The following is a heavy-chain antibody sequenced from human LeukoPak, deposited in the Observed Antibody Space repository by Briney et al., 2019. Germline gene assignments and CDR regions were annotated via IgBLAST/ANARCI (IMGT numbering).Heavy chain of an antibody. V-gene: IGHV3-48*04. CDR3: AELGITMIGGV. D-gene: IGHD3-10*02. CDR1: GFSFSNYS. Sequence: GGSLRLSCAASGFSFSNYSMNWVRQAPGKGLEWISYISRSSNTIYYADPVKGRFTISRDNAKNSLYLQMNSLRAEDTAVYYCAELGITMIGGVWGKGTTVTISS. J-gene: IGHJ6*04. CDR2: ISRSSNTI.